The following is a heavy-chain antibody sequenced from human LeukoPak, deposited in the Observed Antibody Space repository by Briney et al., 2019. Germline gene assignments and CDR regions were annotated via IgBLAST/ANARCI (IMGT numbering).Heavy chain of an antibody. CDR3: AGWGATGYGDY. J-gene: IGHJ4*02. CDR1: GVTFSSYG. Sequence: PGGSLRLSCAASGVTFSSYGMNWVRQAPGKGLEWVSYISDSSSTIYYADSVKGRLTISRDNAKNSLYLQMNSLRAEDTAVYYCAGWGATGYGDYWGQGTLVTVSS. V-gene: IGHV3-48*03. D-gene: IGHD3-9*01. CDR2: ISDSSSTI.